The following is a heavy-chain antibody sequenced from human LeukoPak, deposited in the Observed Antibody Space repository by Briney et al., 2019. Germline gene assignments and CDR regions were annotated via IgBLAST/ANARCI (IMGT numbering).Heavy chain of an antibody. CDR2: IYSGGST. D-gene: IGHD1-26*01. Sequence: GGSLRLSCVASGFTVSSNYMSWVRQAPGKGLEWVSVIYSGGSTYYADSVKGRFTISRDNSKNTLYLQMNSLRAEDTAVYYCARGSFYFDYWGQGTLVTVSS. CDR3: ARGSFYFDY. CDR1: GFTVSSNY. V-gene: IGHV3-66*01. J-gene: IGHJ4*02.